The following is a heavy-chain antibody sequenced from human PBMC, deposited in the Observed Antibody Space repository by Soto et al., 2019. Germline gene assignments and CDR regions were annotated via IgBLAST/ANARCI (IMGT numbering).Heavy chain of an antibody. Sequence: QVQLVESGGGVVQPGRSLRLSCAASGFTFSNFPMHWVRQAPGKGLEWVAVISYGGINNYYADSVKGRFPISRDDSKNTVYLQMNGLRPEDTAVYFCARTTVVSGTPDFDYWGQGTLVTVSS. CDR3: ARTTVVSGTPDFDY. J-gene: IGHJ4*02. D-gene: IGHD4-4*01. V-gene: IGHV3-30-3*01. CDR2: ISYGGINN. CDR1: GFTFSNFP.